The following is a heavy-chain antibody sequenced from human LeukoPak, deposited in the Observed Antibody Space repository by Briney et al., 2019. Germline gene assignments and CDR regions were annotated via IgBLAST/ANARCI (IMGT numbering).Heavy chain of an antibody. D-gene: IGHD1-26*01. CDR2: IYYSGST. Sequence: TPSETLSLTCTVSGGSISSSSYYWGWIRQPPGKGLEWIGSIYYSGSTYYNPSLKSRVTISVDTSKNQFSLKLSSVTAADTAVYYCAVDSGSSDIYFDYWGQGTLVTVSS. CDR3: AVDSGSSDIYFDY. V-gene: IGHV4-39*01. CDR1: GGSISSSSYY. J-gene: IGHJ4*02.